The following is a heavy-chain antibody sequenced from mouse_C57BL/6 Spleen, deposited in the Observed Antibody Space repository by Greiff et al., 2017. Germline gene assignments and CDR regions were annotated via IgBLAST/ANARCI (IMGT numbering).Heavy chain of an antibody. D-gene: IGHD3-1*01. CDR3: ARLGLGDAMDY. J-gene: IGHJ4*01. V-gene: IGHV1-80*01. CDR1: GYAFSSYW. CDR2: IYPGDGDT. Sequence: VQVVESGAELVKPGASVKISCKASGYAFSSYWMNWVKQRPGKGLEWIGQIYPGDGDTNYNGKFKGKATLTADKSSSTAYMQLSSLTSEDSAVYFCARLGLGDAMDYWGQGTSVTVSS.